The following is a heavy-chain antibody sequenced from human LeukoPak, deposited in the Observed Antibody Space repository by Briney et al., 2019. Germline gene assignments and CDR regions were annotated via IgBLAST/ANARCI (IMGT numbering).Heavy chain of an antibody. Sequence: GGSLRLSCSASGFTFSRYCMHWVHQAPSKGLDGVAVIWFDGSNKYYADSVKGRFTISRDNSKNTLYLQMNTLRAEDTAVYYCARGGVAAAYIDYWGQGTMVTVSS. CDR2: IWFDGSNK. CDR1: GFTFSRYC. D-gene: IGHD2-2*01. CDR3: ARGGVAAAYIDY. V-gene: IGHV3-33*01. J-gene: IGHJ4*02.